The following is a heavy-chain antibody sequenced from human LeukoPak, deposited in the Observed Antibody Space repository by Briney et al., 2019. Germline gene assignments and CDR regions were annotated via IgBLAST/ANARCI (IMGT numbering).Heavy chain of an antibody. D-gene: IGHD3-10*01. Sequence: GGSLRLSCAASGFTFDDYGMSWVRQAPGKGLEWVSGINWNGGSTGYADSVKGRFTISRDNAKNSLYLQMNSLRAEDTALYYCARGGSSSSVYYYYMDVWGKGTTVTVSS. J-gene: IGHJ6*03. CDR2: INWNGGST. CDR1: GFTFDDYG. CDR3: ARGGSSSSVYYYYMDV. V-gene: IGHV3-20*04.